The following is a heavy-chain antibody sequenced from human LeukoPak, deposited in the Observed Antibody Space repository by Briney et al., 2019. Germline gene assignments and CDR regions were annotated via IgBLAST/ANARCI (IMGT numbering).Heavy chain of an antibody. Sequence: GGSLRLSCAASGFTFSSYSMSWVRQAPGKGLEWVSAISGSGGSTYSADSVKGRFTISRDNSKNTLYLQMNSLRAEDTAVYYCAKDGMYSSSSSYYFDYWGQGTLVTVS. J-gene: IGHJ4*02. V-gene: IGHV3-23*01. CDR3: AKDGMYSSSSSYYFDY. CDR2: ISGSGGST. D-gene: IGHD6-6*01. CDR1: GFTFSSYS.